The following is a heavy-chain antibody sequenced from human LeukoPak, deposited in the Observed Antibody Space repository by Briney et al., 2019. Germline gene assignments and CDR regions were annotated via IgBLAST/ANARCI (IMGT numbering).Heavy chain of an antibody. V-gene: IGHV4-61*01. CDR2: IYYSGST. CDR3: ASGYYYGSGTYYYCGMDV. J-gene: IGHJ6*02. Sequence: NPLETLSLTCTVSGGSVSSGSYYWSWIRQPPGKGLEWIGYIYYSGSTNYNPPLKSRVTISVDTSKNQFSLKLSSVTAADTAVYYCASGYYYGSGTYYYCGMDVWGQGTTVTVSS. D-gene: IGHD3-10*01. CDR1: GGSVSSGSYY.